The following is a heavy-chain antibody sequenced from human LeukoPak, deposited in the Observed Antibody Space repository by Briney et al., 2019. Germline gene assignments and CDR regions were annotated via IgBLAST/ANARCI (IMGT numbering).Heavy chain of an antibody. V-gene: IGHV4-34*01. CDR2: INHSGST. CDR1: GGSFSGYY. J-gene: IGHJ4*02. Sequence: SETLSLTCAVYGGSFSGYYWSWIRQPPGKGLEWIGEINHSGSTNYNPSLKSRVTISVDTSKNQFSLKLSSVTAADTAVYYCARLVSSSRYYFDYWGQGTLVTVSS. D-gene: IGHD6-6*01. CDR3: ARLVSSSRYYFDY.